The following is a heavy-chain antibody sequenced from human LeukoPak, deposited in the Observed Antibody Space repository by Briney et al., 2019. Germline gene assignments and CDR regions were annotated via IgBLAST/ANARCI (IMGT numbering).Heavy chain of an antibody. V-gene: IGHV3-33*06. CDR3: AKDFSYYDSSGSGPGY. Sequence: GGSLRLSCAASGFTFSSYGMHWVRQAPGKGLEWVAVIWYDGSNKYYADSVKGRFTISRDNSKNTLYLQMNSLRAEDTAVYYCAKDFSYYDSSGSGPGYWGQGTLVTVSS. CDR1: GFTFSSYG. D-gene: IGHD3-22*01. J-gene: IGHJ4*02. CDR2: IWYDGSNK.